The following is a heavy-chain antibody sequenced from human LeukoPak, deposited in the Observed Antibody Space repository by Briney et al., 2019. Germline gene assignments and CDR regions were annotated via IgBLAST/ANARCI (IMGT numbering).Heavy chain of an antibody. Sequence: GGSLRLSCVASGFTFSSYAMSWVRQAPGKGLEWVSAISGSGSSTYYADSVKGRFTISRDNSKNTLYLQMNSLRGEDTAVYYCAKGEAVAGSSSYFDYWGQGTLVTVSS. CDR3: AKGEAVAGSSSYFDY. D-gene: IGHD6-13*01. J-gene: IGHJ4*02. V-gene: IGHV3-23*01. CDR1: GFTFSSYA. CDR2: ISGSGSST.